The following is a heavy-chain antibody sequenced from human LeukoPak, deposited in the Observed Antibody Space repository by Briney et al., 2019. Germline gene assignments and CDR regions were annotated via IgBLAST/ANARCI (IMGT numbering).Heavy chain of an antibody. CDR2: IYDSGTT. CDR3: AGRRSSGWYAY. Sequence: GGSLRLSCATSGVTVSSNYMSWVRQAPGKGLEWVSVIYDSGTTYYADSVKGRFLIFRDTPKNTVELQMNSLRVEDTAVYYCAGRRSSGWYAYWGQGTLVNVSS. D-gene: IGHD6-19*01. V-gene: IGHV3-53*01. CDR1: GVTVSSNY. J-gene: IGHJ4*02.